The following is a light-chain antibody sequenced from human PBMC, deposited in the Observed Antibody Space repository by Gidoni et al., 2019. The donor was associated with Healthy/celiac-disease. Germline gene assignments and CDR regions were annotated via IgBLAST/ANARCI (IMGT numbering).Light chain of an antibody. CDR1: KLGDKY. Sequence: SYELTPPPSVSVSPGQTASITCPGDKLGDKYACWYQQKPGQSPVLVIYQDSKRPSGIPERFSGSNSGNTATLTISGTQAMDEADYYCQAWDSSTARVVFGGGTKLTVL. V-gene: IGLV3-1*01. J-gene: IGLJ2*01. CDR2: QDS. CDR3: QAWDSSTARVV.